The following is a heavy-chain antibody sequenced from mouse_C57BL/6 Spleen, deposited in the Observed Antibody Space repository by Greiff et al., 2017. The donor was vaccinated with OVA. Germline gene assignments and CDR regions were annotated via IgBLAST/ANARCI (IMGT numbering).Heavy chain of an antibody. CDR3: TTGDYGSSPRY. J-gene: IGHJ4*01. CDR1: GFNIKDDY. Sequence: EVKLMESGAELVRPGASVKLSCTASGFNIKDDYMHWVKQRPEQGLEWIGWIDPENGDTEYASKLQGKATITADTSSNTAYLQLSSLTSEDTAVYYCTTGDYGSSPRYWGQGTSVTVSS. CDR2: IDPENGDT. D-gene: IGHD1-1*01. V-gene: IGHV14-4*01.